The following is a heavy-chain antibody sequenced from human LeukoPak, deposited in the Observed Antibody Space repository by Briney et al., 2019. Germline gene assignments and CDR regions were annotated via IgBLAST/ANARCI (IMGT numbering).Heavy chain of an antibody. CDR3: ARVRFLEWLWDNAFDI. CDR1: GFTFSSYG. Sequence: GRSLRLSCAASGFTFSSYGMHWVRQAPGKGLEWVAVISYDGSNKYYADSVKGRFTTSRDNSKNTLYLQMNSLRAEDTAVYYCARVRFLEWLWDNAFDIWGQGTMVTVSS. D-gene: IGHD3-3*01. V-gene: IGHV3-30*03. J-gene: IGHJ3*02. CDR2: ISYDGSNK.